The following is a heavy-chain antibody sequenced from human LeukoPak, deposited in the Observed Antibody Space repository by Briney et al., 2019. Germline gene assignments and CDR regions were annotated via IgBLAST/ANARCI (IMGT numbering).Heavy chain of an antibody. CDR3: AKSGSYYYYYMDV. Sequence: PSETLSLTCTVSGDSISSYYWSWIRQPPGKGLEWIGYIDYSGSTSYSPSLKSRVTMSVDTPKKQFSLKLTSVTAADTAVYYCAKSGSYYYYYMDVWGKGTTVTVSS. CDR1: GDSISSYY. J-gene: IGHJ6*03. V-gene: IGHV4-59*08. CDR2: IDYSGST. D-gene: IGHD3-10*01.